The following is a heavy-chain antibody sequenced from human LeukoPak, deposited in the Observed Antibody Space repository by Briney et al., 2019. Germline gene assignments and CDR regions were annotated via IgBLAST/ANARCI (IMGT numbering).Heavy chain of an antibody. CDR1: GLTFSSSG. CDR3: AKVGKYYYGSETYYFFEH. D-gene: IGHD3-10*01. Sequence: GGSLRLSCAASGLTFSSSGMHWVRQAPGKGLEWVAFIRYGGSNKYYADSVKGRFTISRENSRNTLYLQMTSLRVEDTAVYYCAKVGKYYYGSETYYFFEHWGQGTPVTASS. V-gene: IGHV3-30*02. J-gene: IGHJ4*02. CDR2: IRYGGSNK.